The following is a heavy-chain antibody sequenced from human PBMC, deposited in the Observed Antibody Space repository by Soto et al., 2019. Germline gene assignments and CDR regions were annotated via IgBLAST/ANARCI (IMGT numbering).Heavy chain of an antibody. Sequence: QVHLLLQSGAEVKKPGSSVKVSCKASGGTPSNSAISWVRQAPGQGLEWMGGIIPVFGLVKYAQNFQGRVNITADEATHTAYMELSSLRPEDTAVYYCAGGRIVVVGSRAYYGMDVWGQGTTVTVSS. CDR1: GGTPSNSA. CDR3: AGGRIVVVGSRAYYGMDV. J-gene: IGHJ6*02. CDR2: IIPVFGLV. V-gene: IGHV1-69*01. D-gene: IGHD3-22*01.